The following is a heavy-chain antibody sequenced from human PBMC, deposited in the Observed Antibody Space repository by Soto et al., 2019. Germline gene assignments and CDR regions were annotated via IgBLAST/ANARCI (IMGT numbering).Heavy chain of an antibody. CDR2: IWYDGSKK. D-gene: IGHD3-10*01. V-gene: IGHV3-33*01. CDR1: GFTFSSYG. Sequence: QVQLVESGGGVVQPGRSLRLSCAASGFTFSSYGMHWVRQAPGKGLEWVAVIWYDGSKKDYADSVKGRFTISRDNPKNTLYLQMNSLRAEDTAVYYCARVRGRYYGSGSYDGLDVWGQGTTVTVSS. J-gene: IGHJ6*02. CDR3: ARVRGRYYGSGSYDGLDV.